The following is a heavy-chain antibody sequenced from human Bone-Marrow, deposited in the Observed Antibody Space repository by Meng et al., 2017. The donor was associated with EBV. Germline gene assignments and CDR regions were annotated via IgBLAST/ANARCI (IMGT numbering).Heavy chain of an antibody. CDR2: MNPNSGNT. CDR3: ASESGRGYTPDY. CDR1: GYTFTSYD. D-gene: IGHD3-10*01. V-gene: IGHV1-8*01. Sequence: QCGGEVKKLGGSVKVPCRASGYTFTSYDINWVRQATGQGLEWMGWMNPNSGNTGYAQKFQGRVTMTRNTSISTAYMELSSLRSEDTAVYYCASESGRGYTPDYWGRGTLVTVSS. J-gene: IGHJ4*02.